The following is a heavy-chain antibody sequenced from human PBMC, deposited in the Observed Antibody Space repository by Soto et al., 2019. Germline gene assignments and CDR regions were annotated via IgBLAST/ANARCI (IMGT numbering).Heavy chain of an antibody. CDR2: IYYSGST. J-gene: IGHJ4*02. D-gene: IGHD3-22*01. V-gene: IGHV4-39*01. CDR3: ARHGDYYDSSGYYYFDH. Sequence: QLQLQESGPGLVKPSETLSLTCTVSGGSISSSSYYWGWIRQPPGKGLEWIGTIYYSGSTYYNPSLTSRVTISVDTSKTQFSLKLSSVTAADTAVYYCARHGDYYDSSGYYYFDHWGQGTLVTVSS. CDR1: GGSISSSSYY.